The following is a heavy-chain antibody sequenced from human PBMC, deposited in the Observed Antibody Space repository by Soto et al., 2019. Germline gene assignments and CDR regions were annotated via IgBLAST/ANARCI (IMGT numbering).Heavy chain of an antibody. Sequence: EVQLVESGGGLVQPGGSLRLSCAASGFTFSNYWMSWVRQAPGKGLEWVANINQDGSEKYYVDSVNGRFTISRYNTKNSVYLQMTSLRAEDTAVYYCARGDIGYTECGYWGQGTLVTVSS. CDR1: GFTFSNYW. CDR3: ARGDIGYTECGY. V-gene: IGHV3-7*01. CDR2: INQDGSEK. D-gene: IGHD5-12*01. J-gene: IGHJ4*02.